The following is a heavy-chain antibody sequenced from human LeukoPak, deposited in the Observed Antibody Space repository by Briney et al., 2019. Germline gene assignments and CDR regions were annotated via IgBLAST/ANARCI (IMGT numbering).Heavy chain of an antibody. V-gene: IGHV4-34*01. Sequence: SETLSLTCAVYGGSFSGYYWSWIRQPPGKGLEWIGEINHSGSTNYNPSLKSRVTISVDTSKNQFSLKLSSVTAADTAVYHCARARSYYDFWSGYHRVFDYWGQGTLVTVSS. J-gene: IGHJ4*02. D-gene: IGHD3-3*01. CDR2: INHSGST. CDR1: GGSFSGYY. CDR3: ARARSYYDFWSGYHRVFDY.